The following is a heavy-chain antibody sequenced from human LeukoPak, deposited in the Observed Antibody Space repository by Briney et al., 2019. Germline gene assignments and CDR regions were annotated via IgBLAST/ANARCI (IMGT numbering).Heavy chain of an antibody. J-gene: IGHJ4*02. D-gene: IGHD3-9*01. V-gene: IGHV4-59*12. CDR1: GGSISSYY. Sequence: SETLSLTCTVSGGSISSYYWSWIRQPPGKGLEWIGYIYYSGSTNYNPSLKSRLTISVDTSKNQFSLKLNSVTAADTAIYYCARGGGYDKFDYWGQGTLVTVSS. CDR2: IYYSGST. CDR3: ARGGGYDKFDY.